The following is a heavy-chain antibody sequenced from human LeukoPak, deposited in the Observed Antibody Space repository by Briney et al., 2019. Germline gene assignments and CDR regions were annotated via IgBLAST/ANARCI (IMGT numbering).Heavy chain of an antibody. Sequence: SETLSLTCAVSGGSISSNNWWGWVRQPPGKGLEWIGEIYHSGSPNYNPSLKSRVTISVDKSRNHFSLNLSSVTAADTAVYYCARSLKYGMDVWGQGTTVTVSS. CDR1: GGSISSNNW. J-gene: IGHJ6*02. V-gene: IGHV4-4*02. CDR2: IYHSGSP. CDR3: ARSLKYGMDV.